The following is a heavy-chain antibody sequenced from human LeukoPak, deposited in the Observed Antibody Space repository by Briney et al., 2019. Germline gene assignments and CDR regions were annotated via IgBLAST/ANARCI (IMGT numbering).Heavy chain of an antibody. V-gene: IGHV3-30*04. Sequence: PGGSLRLSCAASGFTFSSYAMHWVRQAPGKGLEWVAVISYDRSLKYYADSVRGRFTISSDNSKNTLYLQMNSLRVEDTAVYYCARDPTAVANLPQYCLDYWGQGILVTVSS. CDR1: GFTFSSYA. CDR3: ARDPTAVANLPQYCLDY. D-gene: IGHD4-23*01. J-gene: IGHJ4*02. CDR2: ISYDRSLK.